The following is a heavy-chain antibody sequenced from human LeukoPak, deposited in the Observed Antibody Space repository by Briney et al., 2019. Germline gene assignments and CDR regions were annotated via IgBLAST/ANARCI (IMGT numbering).Heavy chain of an antibody. CDR3: AKAGTTSWFYFDY. CDR2: ITGSGANT. CDR1: GFTFSSYA. J-gene: IGHJ4*02. D-gene: IGHD2-2*01. V-gene: IGHV3-23*01. Sequence: GGSLRLSCAASGFTFSSYAMSWVRQAPGKGLEWVSGITGSGANTYYADSVKGRFTISRDNSKNTLFLQMNSLRAEDTAVYYCAKAGTTSWFYFDYWGQGALVTVSS.